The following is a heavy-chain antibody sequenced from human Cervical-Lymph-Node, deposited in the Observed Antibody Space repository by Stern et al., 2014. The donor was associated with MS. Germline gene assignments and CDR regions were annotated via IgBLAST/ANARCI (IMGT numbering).Heavy chain of an antibody. CDR1: GYIFTGYY. V-gene: IGHV1-2*02. Sequence: VQLVESGAEVKKPGASVKVSCKTSGYIFTGYYIHWVRQAPGKGLEWMAWINPNTGGTKYAQKFQCRVTMSRDTSISTAYVELSSLTSDDTAVYYCAKDQRGITIFGVVTDYYYLGMDVWGQGTTVTVSS. J-gene: IGHJ6*02. CDR3: AKDQRGITIFGVVTDYYYLGMDV. D-gene: IGHD3-3*01. CDR2: INPNTGGT.